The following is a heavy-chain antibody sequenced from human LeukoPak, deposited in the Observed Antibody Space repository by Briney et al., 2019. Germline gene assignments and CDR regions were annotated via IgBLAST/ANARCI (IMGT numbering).Heavy chain of an antibody. V-gene: IGHV3-66*01. Sequence: GGSLRLSCAASGFTVSTNYMSWVRQAPGKGLEWVSVIYSGGSTYYADSVKGRFTISRDNSKNMLYLQMNSLRAEDTAVYYCAKEYSSSAGGVDYWGQGTLVTVSS. CDR3: AKEYSSSAGGVDY. CDR1: GFTVSTNY. J-gene: IGHJ4*02. D-gene: IGHD6-6*01. CDR2: IYSGGST.